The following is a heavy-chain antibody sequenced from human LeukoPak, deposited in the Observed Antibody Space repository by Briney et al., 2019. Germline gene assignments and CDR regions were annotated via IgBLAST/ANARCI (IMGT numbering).Heavy chain of an antibody. Sequence: ASVKVSCKASGYTFTSYGISWVRPAPGQGLERMGWISAYNGNTNYAQKLQGRVTMTTDTSTSTAYMELRSLRSDDTAVYYCARRTNIVVVPAATPQRASSYFYYYYMDVWGKGTTVTVSS. CDR2: ISAYNGNT. V-gene: IGHV1-18*01. D-gene: IGHD2-2*01. CDR1: GYTFTSYG. J-gene: IGHJ6*03. CDR3: ARRTNIVVVPAATPQRASSYFYYYYMDV.